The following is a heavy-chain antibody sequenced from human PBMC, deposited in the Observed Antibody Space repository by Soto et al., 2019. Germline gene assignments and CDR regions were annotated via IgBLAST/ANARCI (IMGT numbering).Heavy chain of an antibody. CDR3: AKAVYCSSTSCYRPAEY. CDR1: GFTFSSYA. D-gene: IGHD2-2*01. CDR2: ISYDGSNK. J-gene: IGHJ4*02. V-gene: IGHV3-30*18. Sequence: GPLRLSCAASGFTFSSYAMHWFRQSPGKVLEWVAVISYDGSNKYYADSVKGRFTISRDNSKNTLYLQMNRLRDEDTAVYYCAKAVYCSSTSCYRPAEYWGQGTLVTVSS.